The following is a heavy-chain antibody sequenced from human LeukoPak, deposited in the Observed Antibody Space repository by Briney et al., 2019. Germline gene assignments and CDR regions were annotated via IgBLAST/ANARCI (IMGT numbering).Heavy chain of an antibody. CDR1: GFTLSNYW. J-gene: IGHJ4*02. CDR3: AREATVLRFLEWLFFDY. V-gene: IGHV3-74*01. CDR2: INSDGSST. D-gene: IGHD3-3*01. Sequence: GGSLRLSCAASGFTLSNYWMHWVRQAPGKGLVWVSRINSDGSSTSYADSVKGRFTISRDNAKNTLYLQMNSLRAEDTAVYYCAREATVLRFLEWLFFDYWGQGTLVTVSS.